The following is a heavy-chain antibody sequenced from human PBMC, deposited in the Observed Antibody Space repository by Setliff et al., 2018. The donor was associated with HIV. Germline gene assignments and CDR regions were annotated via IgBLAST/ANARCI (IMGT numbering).Heavy chain of an antibody. V-gene: IGHV4-59*08. Sequence: ETLSLTCSVSGGSMSGYCWSWIRQPPGRGLEWIGYVSYSGDTNYNPSLKSRVTISIDTSKNQFSLRVNSVTAADTALYSCARHGGGYSYGSFDFWSQGTLVTVSS. J-gene: IGHJ4*02. CDR2: VSYSGDT. D-gene: IGHD5-18*01. CDR1: GGSMSGYC. CDR3: ARHGGGYSYGSFDF.